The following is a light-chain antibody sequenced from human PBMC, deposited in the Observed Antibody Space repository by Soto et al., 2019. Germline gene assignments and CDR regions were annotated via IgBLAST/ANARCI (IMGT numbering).Light chain of an antibody. CDR2: AAS. Sequence: DIQMTQSPSSLSASVGDGVTIICRASQSISSSLNWYQQRPGEAPKILIYAASSLQSGVPSRFSGSGFGTDFTLTISNLRPEDFATYYCQQSYSTPPSFGQGTRLEIK. J-gene: IGKJ2*01. CDR1: QSISSS. CDR3: QQSYSTPPS. V-gene: IGKV1-39*01.